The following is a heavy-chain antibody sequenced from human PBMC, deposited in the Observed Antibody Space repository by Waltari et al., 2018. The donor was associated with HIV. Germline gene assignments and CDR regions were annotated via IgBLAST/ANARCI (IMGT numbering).Heavy chain of an antibody. D-gene: IGHD2-2*01. CDR1: GYSLPSSW. J-gene: IGHJ5*02. CDR3: ARSYCSSTSCLNWFDP. Sequence: EVQLVQSGAEVKKPGESLEISCKGSGYSLPSSWIGWVRQSPGKGLEWMGISYPGDSDTRYSPSFQGQVTISADKSISTAYLQWSSLKASDTAMYYCARSYCSSTSCLNWFDPWGQGTLVTVSS. CDR2: SYPGDSDT. V-gene: IGHV5-51*03.